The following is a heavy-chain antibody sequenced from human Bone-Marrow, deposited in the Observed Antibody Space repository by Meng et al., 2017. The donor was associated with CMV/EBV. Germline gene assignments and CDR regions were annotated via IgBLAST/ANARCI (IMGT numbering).Heavy chain of an antibody. D-gene: IGHD2-2*01. CDR3: AIQFVVVPAAIRTEYYYYYGMDV. V-gene: IGHV1-2*02. CDR1: GYTFSGYY. CDR2: INPNSGGK. Sequence: ASVKVSCKASGYTFSGYYMHWVRQAPGQGLEWMGWINPNSGGKNYAQKFQGRVTMTRDTSISTAYMELSRLRSDDTAVYYCAIQFVVVPAAIRTEYYYYYGMDVWGQGTTVTVSS. J-gene: IGHJ6*02.